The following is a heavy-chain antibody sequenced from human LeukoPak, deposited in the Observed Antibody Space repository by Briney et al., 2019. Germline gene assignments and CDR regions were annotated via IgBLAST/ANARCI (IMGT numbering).Heavy chain of an antibody. Sequence: GGSLRLSCAASGFTFSDYWMSWVRQAPGKGLEWVANIKQDGSEKYYVDSVKGRFTISRDNAKNSLYLQMNSLRAEDTAVYYCARGYGSGSLNLPFDYWGQGTLVTVSS. D-gene: IGHD3-10*01. CDR1: GFTFSDYW. V-gene: IGHV3-7*01. CDR3: ARGYGSGSLNLPFDY. J-gene: IGHJ4*02. CDR2: IKQDGSEK.